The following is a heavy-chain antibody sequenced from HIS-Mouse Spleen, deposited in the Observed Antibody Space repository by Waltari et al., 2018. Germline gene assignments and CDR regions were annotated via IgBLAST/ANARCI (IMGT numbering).Heavy chain of an antibody. J-gene: IGHJ2*01. V-gene: IGHV4-59*01. Sequence: QVQLQESGPGLVKPSETLSLTCTVSGGSISSDYWSWIRQPPGKGLGCSGYYRRSTNSNPPLRSRVTISVDTSKNQFSLNRSSVTAAYTAVYYCARASRSRLLPRYFDLWGRGTLVTVSS. CDR2: YYRRST. CDR1: GGSISSDY. CDR3: ARASRSRLLPRYFDL.